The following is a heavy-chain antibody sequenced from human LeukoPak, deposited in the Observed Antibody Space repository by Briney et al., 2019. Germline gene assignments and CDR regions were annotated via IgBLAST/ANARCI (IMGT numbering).Heavy chain of an antibody. V-gene: IGHV4-59*08. CDR1: GGSIGNYY. J-gene: IGHJ4*02. CDR2: IYYGGSA. CDR3: ARYQAFSYNFDY. D-gene: IGHD2-2*01. Sequence: SETLSLTCTVSGGSIGNYYWSWIRQPPGKGLEWIGNIYYGGSANYNPSLKSRVTISVDTSKYQFSLKLSSVTAADTAVYYCARYQAFSYNFDYWGQGTLVTVSS.